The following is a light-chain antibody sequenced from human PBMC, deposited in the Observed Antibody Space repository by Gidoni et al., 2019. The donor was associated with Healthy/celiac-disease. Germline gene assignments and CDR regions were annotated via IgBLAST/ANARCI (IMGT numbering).Light chain of an antibody. V-gene: IGLV2-18*02. Sequence: QSALTQPPSVSGSPGQSVPLSCTGTSSYVGSYNRVSWYQQPPGTAPKLMIYEVSNRPSGVPDRFSGSKSGNTASLTISGLQAEDEADYYCSSYTSSSIWVFGGGTKLTVL. J-gene: IGLJ3*02. CDR1: SSYVGSYNR. CDR3: SSYTSSSIWV. CDR2: EVS.